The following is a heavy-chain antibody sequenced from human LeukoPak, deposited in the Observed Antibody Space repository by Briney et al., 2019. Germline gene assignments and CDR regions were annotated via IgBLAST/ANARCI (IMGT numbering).Heavy chain of an antibody. CDR3: ARDSSRTFDY. J-gene: IGHJ4*02. Sequence: SETLSLTCTVSSGSISSGSYHWSWIRQPAGKGLEWIGRIYTSGSTNYNPSLKSRVSISLDKSKNQFSLKLSSVTAADTAVYYCARDSSRTFDYWGQGTLVTVSS. CDR2: IYTSGST. CDR1: SGSISSGSYH. V-gene: IGHV4-61*02. D-gene: IGHD6-13*01.